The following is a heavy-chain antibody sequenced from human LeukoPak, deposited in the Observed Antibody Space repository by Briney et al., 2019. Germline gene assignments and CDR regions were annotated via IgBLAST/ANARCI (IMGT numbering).Heavy chain of an antibody. D-gene: IGHD3-10*01. CDR1: ASTFSGAA. CDR3: AKDKGKVRGIIAYYYYYMDV. V-gene: IGHV3-73*01. CDR2: IRSKANSYAT. J-gene: IGHJ6*03. Sequence: PGGSLRLSCAASASTFSGAAMHWVRPASGKGLEWVGRIRSKANSYATANAAAGKGRFTISRDNSKNTLYLQMNSLRAEDTAVYYCAKDKGKVRGIIAYYYYYMDVWGKGTTVTISS.